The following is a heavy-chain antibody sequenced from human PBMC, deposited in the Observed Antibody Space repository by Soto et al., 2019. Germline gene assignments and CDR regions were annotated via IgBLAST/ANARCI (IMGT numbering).Heavy chain of an antibody. Sequence: GGSLRLSCAASGFTFSSYAMSWVRQAPGKGLEWVSAISGSGGSTYYADSVKGRFTISRDNSKNTLYLQMNSLRAEDTAVYYFSRFFSDSSSFFSLWGQGTLVTVSS. CDR1: GFTFSSYA. CDR2: ISGSGGST. CDR3: SRFFSDSSSFFSL. D-gene: IGHD6-13*01. V-gene: IGHV3-23*01. J-gene: IGHJ4*02.